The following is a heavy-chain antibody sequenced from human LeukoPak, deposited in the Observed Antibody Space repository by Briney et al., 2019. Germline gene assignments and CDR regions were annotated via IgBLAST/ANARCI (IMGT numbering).Heavy chain of an antibody. CDR3: ARDPGQYDILTGYSGDFDY. J-gene: IGHJ4*02. D-gene: IGHD3-9*01. V-gene: IGHV1-46*01. Sequence: ASVTVSCKASGYTFTSYYMHWVRQAPGQGLEWMGIINPSGGSTIYAQKFQGRVTMTRDTSTSTVYMELSSLRSEDTAVYYCARDPGQYDILTGYSGDFDYWGQGTLVTVSS. CDR2: INPSGGST. CDR1: GYTFTSYY.